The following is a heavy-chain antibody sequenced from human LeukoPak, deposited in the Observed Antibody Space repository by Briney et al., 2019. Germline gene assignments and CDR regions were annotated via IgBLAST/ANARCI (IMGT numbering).Heavy chain of an antibody. D-gene: IGHD3-9*01. J-gene: IGHJ5*02. V-gene: IGHV1-18*04. Sequence: ASVTVSRKASGYTFTSYGISWVRQAPGQGLEWMGWISAYNGNTNYAQKLQGRVTMTTDTSTSTAYMELRSLRSDDTAVYYCARGHLRYFDWLWNTWGQGTLVTVSS. CDR1: GYTFTSYG. CDR3: ARGHLRYFDWLWNT. CDR2: ISAYNGNT.